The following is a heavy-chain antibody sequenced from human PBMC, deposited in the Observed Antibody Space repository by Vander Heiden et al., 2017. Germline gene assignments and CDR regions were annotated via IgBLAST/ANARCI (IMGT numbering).Heavy chain of an antibody. CDR1: GFTFNSYC. Sequence: EVQLVESGGGLVQPGGSLRLSWAASGFTFNSYCMSWGRQAPGKGLEWVAKIKEDGSEKYYVDSVRGRFTVSRDNAQNSLYLEMNSLRDEDTAVYYCTRDWRDGYNVMFDYWGQGTLVTVSS. CDR3: TRDWRDGYNVMFDY. CDR2: IKEDGSEK. V-gene: IGHV3-7*01. D-gene: IGHD5-12*01. J-gene: IGHJ4*02.